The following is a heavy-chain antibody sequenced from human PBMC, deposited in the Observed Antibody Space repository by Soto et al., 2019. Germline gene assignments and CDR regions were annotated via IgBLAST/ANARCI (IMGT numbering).Heavy chain of an antibody. J-gene: IGHJ4*02. D-gene: IGHD6-6*01. Sequence: SETLSLTCAVYGGSFSGYYWSWIRQPPGKGLEWIGEINHSGSTNYNPSLKSRVTISVDTSKNQFSLKLSSVTAADTAVYYCARPRAMGTARPFDYWGQGTLVTVSS. CDR2: INHSGST. CDR1: GGSFSGYY. CDR3: ARPRAMGTARPFDY. V-gene: IGHV4-34*01.